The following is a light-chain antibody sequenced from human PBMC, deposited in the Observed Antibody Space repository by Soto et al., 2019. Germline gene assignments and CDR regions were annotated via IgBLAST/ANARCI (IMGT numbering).Light chain of an antibody. J-gene: IGLJ2*01. Sequence: NFVLTQPHSVSESPGKTVTISCTRSSGSIASNYVQWYQQRPGSAPTTVIYEDNQRPSGVPDRFSGSIDSSSTSASLTISGLKTEDDADYYCQSYDSSNPVVFGGGTKLTVL. V-gene: IGLV6-57*04. CDR2: EDN. CDR1: SGSIASNY. CDR3: QSYDSSNPVV.